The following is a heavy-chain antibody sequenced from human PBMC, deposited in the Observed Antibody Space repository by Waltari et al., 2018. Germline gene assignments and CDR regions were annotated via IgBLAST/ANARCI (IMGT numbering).Heavy chain of an antibody. CDR2: INPNSGDT. CDR1: GYNATGDH. CDR3: ARDLGSDYGNRDY. D-gene: IGHD4-17*01. V-gene: IGHV1-2*06. Sequence: QVHLVQSGAEVKKPGASGKVSCKASGYNATGDHIQGVRRAPGQGLEWMGRINPNSGDTNYAQKFQGRVTLTRDTSINTAYMELSSLKSDDTAVYYCARDLGSDYGNRDYWGQGTLVTVPS. J-gene: IGHJ4*02.